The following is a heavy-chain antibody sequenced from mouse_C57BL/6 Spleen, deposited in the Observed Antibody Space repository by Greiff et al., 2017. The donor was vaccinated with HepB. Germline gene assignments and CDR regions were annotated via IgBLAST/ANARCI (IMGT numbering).Heavy chain of an antibody. Sequence: EVQLQESGTVLARPGASVKMSCKTSGYTFTSYWMHWVKQRPGQGLEWIGAIYPGNSDTSYNQKFKGKAKLTAVTSASTAYMELSSLTNEDSAVYYCTRGLYYGSSYPAWFAYWGQGTLVTVSA. V-gene: IGHV1-5*01. CDR1: GYTFTSYW. D-gene: IGHD1-1*01. CDR2: IYPGNSDT. CDR3: TRGLYYGSSYPAWFAY. J-gene: IGHJ3*01.